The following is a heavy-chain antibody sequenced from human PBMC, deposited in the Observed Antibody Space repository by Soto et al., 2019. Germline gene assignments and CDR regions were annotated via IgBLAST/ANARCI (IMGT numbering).Heavy chain of an antibody. CDR2: INPDGSAT. D-gene: IGHD5-18*01. J-gene: IGHJ4*02. CDR1: GFTFSSYG. CDR3: GRGGSDSPMAPGY. Sequence: GGSLRLSCAASGFTFSSYGLHWVRQPPGKGLVWVSRINPDGSATNYADSVKGRFTISRDNAKNTLYLQMNSLRAEDTAVFYCGRGGSDSPMAPGYWGQGTLVTVSS. V-gene: IGHV3-74*01.